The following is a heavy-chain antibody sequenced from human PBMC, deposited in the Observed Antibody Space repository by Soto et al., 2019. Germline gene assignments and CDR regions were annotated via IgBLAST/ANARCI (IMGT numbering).Heavy chain of an antibody. CDR2: IKSAETTT. V-gene: IGHV3-74*01. CDR3: ATGLYRASGQDD. CDR1: GFTFTNYW. J-gene: IGHJ4*02. Sequence: EVQLVESGGGLVQPGGSLSLSCAASGFTFTNYWMHWVRQGPGKGPEWVSRIKSAETTTDYADSVKGRFTLSRDNAKNPASLPMSSPRAEDTAVYYCATGLYRASGQDDWGPGILVTVSP.